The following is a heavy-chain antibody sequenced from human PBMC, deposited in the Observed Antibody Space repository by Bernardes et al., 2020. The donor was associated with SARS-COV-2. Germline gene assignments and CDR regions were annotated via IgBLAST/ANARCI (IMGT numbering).Heavy chain of an antibody. CDR1: CGSISSYY. D-gene: IGHD5-12*01. V-gene: IGHV4-59*01. J-gene: IGHJ2*01. Sequence: SETLSLTCTVSCGSISSYYWSWFRQPPGKRLEWKGNIYYCWITNYNPSLNSRVTISVDTSKNQFSMKLSSVTAEDTAVYYCATFHCKQIVATIPHWWYFDLGGRGTLVTVSS. CDR2: IYYCWIT. CDR3: ATFHCKQIVATIPHWWYFDL.